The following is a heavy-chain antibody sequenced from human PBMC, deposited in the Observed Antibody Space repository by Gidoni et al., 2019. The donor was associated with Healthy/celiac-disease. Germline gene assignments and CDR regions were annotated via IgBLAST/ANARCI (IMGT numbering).Heavy chain of an antibody. CDR1: GCSLSSSRYY. Sequence: LQLQESGPGLVKPSETLSLPFTVSGCSLSSSRYYWGWIRHPPGQGLEWIGGIYYSGSTYYYPSLKSRVTISVDTSKNQFSLKLSSVTAADTAVYYCAASYYYDSSGDYPFDYWGQGTLVTVSS. CDR3: AASYYYDSSGDYPFDY. V-gene: IGHV4-39*01. CDR2: IYYSGST. D-gene: IGHD3-22*01. J-gene: IGHJ4*02.